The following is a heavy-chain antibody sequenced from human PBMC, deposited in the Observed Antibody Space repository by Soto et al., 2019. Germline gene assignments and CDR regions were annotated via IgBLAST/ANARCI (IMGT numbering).Heavy chain of an antibody. CDR3: AREYYDFWSGYQRGPYGMDV. CDR2: INPSGGST. V-gene: IGHV1-46*01. Sequence: ASVKVSCRPSGYTFTSYYMRWVRQAPGQGLEWMGIINPSGGSTSYAQNFQGRVTMTRDTSTSTVFMELSSLRSEDTAVYYCAREYYDFWSGYQRGPYGMDVWGHGTTVTVSS. D-gene: IGHD3-3*01. CDR1: GYTFTSYY. J-gene: IGHJ6*02.